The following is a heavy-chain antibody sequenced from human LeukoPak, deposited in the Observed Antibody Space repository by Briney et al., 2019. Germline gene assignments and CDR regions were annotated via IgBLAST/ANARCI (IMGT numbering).Heavy chain of an antibody. CDR2: IYPGDSDT. CDR1: GYSFTSYW. CDR3: ERQNVDTAMASLLWFGELSTNWFDP. D-gene: IGHD3-10*01. V-gene: IGHV5-51*01. J-gene: IGHJ5*02. Sequence: GESLKISCKGSGYSFTSYWIVWVRQMPGKGLEWMGIIYPGDSDTRYSPSFQGQVTISADKSISTAYLQWSSLKASDTAMYYCERQNVDTAMASLLWFGELSTNWFDPWGQGTLVTVSS.